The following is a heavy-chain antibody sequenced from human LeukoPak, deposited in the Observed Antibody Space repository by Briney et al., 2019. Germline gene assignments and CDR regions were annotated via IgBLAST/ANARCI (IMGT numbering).Heavy chain of an antibody. Sequence: PGASVKVSCKASGYTFTRYAITWVRQAPGQGLEWMGWINTYNGKTNYAQKLQGRVTMTTDTSTSTAYMELRSLRSDDTAVYYCARDTGGWLQFLFDYWGQGTLVTVSS. V-gene: IGHV1-18*01. CDR2: INTYNGKT. J-gene: IGHJ4*02. CDR1: GYTFTRYA. D-gene: IGHD5-24*01. CDR3: ARDTGGWLQFLFDY.